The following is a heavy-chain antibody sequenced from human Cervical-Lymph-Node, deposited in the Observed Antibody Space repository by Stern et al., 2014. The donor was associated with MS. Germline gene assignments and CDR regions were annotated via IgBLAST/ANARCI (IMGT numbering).Heavy chain of an antibody. CDR3: ARATDL. V-gene: IGHV4-59*11. J-gene: IGHJ5*02. Sequence: QLQLQESGPGLLRPSATLSLTCNVSGASITSHFWSWIRQPPGKGLEWIGFIYYSGTTNYNASLKGRVAISINTSKTQFSLRLSSVTAADTAVYYCARATDLWGQGILVTVSS. CDR1: GASITSHF. CDR2: IYYSGTT.